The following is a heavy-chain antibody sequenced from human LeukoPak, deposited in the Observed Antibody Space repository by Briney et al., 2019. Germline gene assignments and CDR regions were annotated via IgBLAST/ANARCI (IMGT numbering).Heavy chain of an antibody. CDR1: GFTFDRFT. D-gene: IGHD2-21*02. V-gene: IGHV3-43*01. CDR3: AKEVDCPSDCLFFHS. Sequence: GGSLRLSCAASGFTFDRFTIHWVRQTPGKGREWVSLINRRCHTSYADSVTGRFTISRDNRRTSVFLQMNRLRPEDTALYHCAKEVDCPSDCLFFHSWGQGTLVTVSS. CDR2: INRRCHT. J-gene: IGHJ4*02.